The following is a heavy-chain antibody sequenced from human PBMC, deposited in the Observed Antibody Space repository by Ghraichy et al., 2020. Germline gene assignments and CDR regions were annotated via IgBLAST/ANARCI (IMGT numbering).Heavy chain of an antibody. CDR2: ISSSSSYI. CDR1: GFTFSSYS. D-gene: IGHD6-13*01. CDR3: ARDHLGYSSSHDAFDI. J-gene: IGHJ3*02. V-gene: IGHV3-21*01. Sequence: GESLNISCAASGFTFSSYSMNWVRQAPGKGLEWVSSISSSSSYIYYADSVKGRFTISRDNAKNSLYLQMNSLRAEDTAVYYCARDHLGYSSSHDAFDIWSQGTMVTVSS.